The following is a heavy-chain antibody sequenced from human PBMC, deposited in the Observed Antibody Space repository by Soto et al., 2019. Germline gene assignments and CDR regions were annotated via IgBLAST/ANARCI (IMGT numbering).Heavy chain of an antibody. Sequence: ASVKLSCKASGYTFTSYGISWVRQAPGQGLEWMGWISAYNGNTNYAQKLQGRVTMTTDTSTSTAYMELRSLRSDDTAVYYCAREGYYYALHSFDYWGQGTLVTVSS. D-gene: IGHD3-22*01. J-gene: IGHJ4*02. CDR2: ISAYNGNT. V-gene: IGHV1-18*01. CDR1: GYTFTSYG. CDR3: AREGYYYALHSFDY.